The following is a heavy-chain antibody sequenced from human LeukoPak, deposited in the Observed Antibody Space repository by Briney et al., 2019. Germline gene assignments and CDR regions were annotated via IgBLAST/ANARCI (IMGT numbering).Heavy chain of an antibody. CDR3: ARASGYCTNGVCPDYYYYYMDV. D-gene: IGHD2-8*01. J-gene: IGHJ6*03. CDR1: GGSISSGSYY. CDR2: IYTSGST. Sequence: SETLSLTCTVSGGSISSGSYYWSWIRQPAGKGLEWIGRIYTSGSTNYNPSLKSRVTISVDTSKNQFSLKLSSVTAPDTAVYYCARASGYCTNGVCPDYYYYYMDVWGKGTTVTVSS. V-gene: IGHV4-61*02.